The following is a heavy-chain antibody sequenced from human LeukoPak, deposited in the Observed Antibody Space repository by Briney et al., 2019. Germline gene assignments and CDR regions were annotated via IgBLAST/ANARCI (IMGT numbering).Heavy chain of an antibody. CDR1: GGSISSHY. J-gene: IGHJ4*02. CDR3: ARGSRELYYFDY. CDR2: IYYSGST. Sequence: SETLSLTCTVSGGSISSHYWSWIRQPPGKGLEWIGYIYYSGSTKYNPSPKSRVTISVDASKTQFSLKLNSVTAADTAVYYCARGSRELYYFDYWGQGTLVTVSS. V-gene: IGHV4-59*11. D-gene: IGHD1-7*01.